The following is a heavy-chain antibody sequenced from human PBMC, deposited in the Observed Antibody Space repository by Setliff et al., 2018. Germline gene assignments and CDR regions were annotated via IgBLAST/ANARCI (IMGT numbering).Heavy chain of an antibody. Sequence: SETLSLTCTVSGGSISSSSYYWGWIRQPPGKGLEWIGSIYYSGSTYYNPSLKSRVTISVDTSKNQFSLKLSSVTAADTAVYYCARLPGDYYYYYYMDVWGKGTTVTVSS. D-gene: IGHD7-27*01. V-gene: IGHV4-39*01. CDR1: GGSISSSSYY. CDR2: IYYSGST. J-gene: IGHJ6*03. CDR3: ARLPGDYYYYYYMDV.